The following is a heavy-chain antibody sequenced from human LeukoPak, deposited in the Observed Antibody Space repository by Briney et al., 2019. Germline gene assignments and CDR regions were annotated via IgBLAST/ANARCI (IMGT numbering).Heavy chain of an antibody. J-gene: IGHJ6*03. D-gene: IGHD3-16*02. V-gene: IGHV3-53*01. Sequence: GGSLRLSCAASGLTVSSNYMSWVRQAPGRGLEWVSVIYSGGSTYYADSVKGRFTISRDNSKNTLYLQMNSLRAEDTAVYYCARGSSLAYYVDVWGKGTTVTVSS. CDR1: GLTVSSNY. CDR3: ARGSSLAYYVDV. CDR2: IYSGGST.